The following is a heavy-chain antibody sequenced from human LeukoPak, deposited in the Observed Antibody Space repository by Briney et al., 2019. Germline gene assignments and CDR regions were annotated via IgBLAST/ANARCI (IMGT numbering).Heavy chain of an antibody. CDR2: INPSSGDT. J-gene: IGHJ6*03. CDR1: GYTFTGYY. D-gene: IGHD3-10*01. V-gene: IGHV1-2*02. CDR3: ARDGLYDLTVVQGVVTDYYYYYMDV. Sequence: ASVKVSCKASGYTFTGYYVHWVRQAPGQGLEWMGWINPSSGDTNIPQKFQGRVTMTRDTPISTAYMELSRLRFDDTAVYYCARDGLYDLTVVQGVVTDYYYYYMDVWGKGTTVTVSS.